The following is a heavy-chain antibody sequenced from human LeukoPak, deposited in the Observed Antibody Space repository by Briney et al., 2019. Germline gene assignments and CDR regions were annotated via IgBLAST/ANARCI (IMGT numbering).Heavy chain of an antibody. D-gene: IGHD6-19*01. Sequence: ASVKVSCKASGYTFTSYAMHWVRQAPGQRLEWMGWINAGNGNTKYSQKFQGRVTITRDTSASTAYMELSSLRSEDTAVYYCARFNLGLKWLVQEEWFDPWGQGTLVTVSS. CDR1: GYTFTSYA. V-gene: IGHV1-3*01. CDR3: ARFNLGLKWLVQEEWFDP. J-gene: IGHJ5*02. CDR2: INAGNGNT.